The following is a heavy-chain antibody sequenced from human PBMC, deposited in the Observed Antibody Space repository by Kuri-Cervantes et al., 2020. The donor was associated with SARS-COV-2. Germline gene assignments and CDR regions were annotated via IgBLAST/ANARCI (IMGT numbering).Heavy chain of an antibody. CDR1: GFTFSGHW. V-gene: IGHV3-74*01. J-gene: IGHJ6*02. CDR2: INPDGSYT. CDR3: ARYLRVGYGMDV. Sequence: GGSLRLSCAASGFTFSGHWIHWVRQAPGKGLVWVSRINPDGSYTNNADSVKGRFTLSRDNAKNSLFLQMNSLTAEDTAVYYCARYLRVGYGMDVWGQGTTVTVSS. D-gene: IGHD3-16*01.